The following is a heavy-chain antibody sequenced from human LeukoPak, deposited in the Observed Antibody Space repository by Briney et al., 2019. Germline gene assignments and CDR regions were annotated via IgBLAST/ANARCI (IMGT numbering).Heavy chain of an antibody. V-gene: IGHV1-2*02. CDR3: ARARRGYSRTDAFGI. Sequence: ASVKVSCKASGYTFTGYYMHWVRQAPGQGLEWMGWINPNSGGTNYAQKFQGRVTMTRDTSISTAYMELSRLRSDDTAVYYCARARRGYSRTDAFGIWGQGTMVTVSS. D-gene: IGHD5-18*01. J-gene: IGHJ3*02. CDR2: INPNSGGT. CDR1: GYTFTGYY.